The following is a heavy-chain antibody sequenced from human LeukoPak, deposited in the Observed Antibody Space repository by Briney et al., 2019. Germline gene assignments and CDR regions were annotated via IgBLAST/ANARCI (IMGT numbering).Heavy chain of an antibody. CDR3: ARDWTLYAFDI. V-gene: IGHV3-23*01. Sequence: GGSLRLSCAASGFTFSSYAMSWVRQAPGKGLEWVSSISGSGGSTYYADSVKGRFTISRDNAKNSLYLQMNSLRAEDTAVYYCARDWTLYAFDIWGQGTMVTVSS. D-gene: IGHD3/OR15-3a*01. CDR1: GFTFSSYA. CDR2: ISGSGGST. J-gene: IGHJ3*02.